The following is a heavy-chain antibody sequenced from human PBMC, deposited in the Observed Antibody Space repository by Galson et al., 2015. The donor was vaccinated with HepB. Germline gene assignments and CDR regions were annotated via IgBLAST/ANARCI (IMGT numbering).Heavy chain of an antibody. J-gene: IGHJ2*01. D-gene: IGHD2-15*01. CDR1: GFTFSSYG. CDR2: IWYDGSNK. CDR3: VGSPFDIVVVVAATDWYFDL. V-gene: IGHV3-33*01. Sequence: SLRLSCAASGFTFSSYGMHWVRQAPGKGLEWVAVIWYDGSNKYYADSVKGRFTISRDNSKNTLYLQMNSLRAEDTAVYYCVGSPFDIVVVVAATDWYFDLWGRGTLVTVSS.